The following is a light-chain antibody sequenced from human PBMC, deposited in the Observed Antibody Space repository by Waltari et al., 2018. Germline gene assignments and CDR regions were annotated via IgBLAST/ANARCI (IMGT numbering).Light chain of an antibody. V-gene: IGLV1-51*02. CDR1: SSNIAKNY. CDR3: GTWDSSLNGHWV. Sequence: QSVLTQPPSVSSAPGQKVSISCSGSSSNIAKNYVSSYRQVPGTAPQLLIYENNKRPSGIPDRFSGSKSGTSATLGITGLQTGDEADYYCGTWDSSLNGHWVFGGGTKVTVL. J-gene: IGLJ3*02. CDR2: ENN.